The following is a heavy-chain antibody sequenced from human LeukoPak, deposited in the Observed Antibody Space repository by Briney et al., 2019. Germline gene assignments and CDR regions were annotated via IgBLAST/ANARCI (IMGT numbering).Heavy chain of an antibody. V-gene: IGHV4-39*01. CDR3: ARHGGDIVVVPAAHIPY. D-gene: IGHD2-2*01. Sequence: SETLSLTCTVSGGSISSSSYYWGWIRQPPGKGLEWIGSIYYSGSTYYNPSLKSRVTISVDTSKNQFSLKLSSVTAADTAVYYCARHGGDIVVVPAAHIPYWGQGTLVTVSS. CDR1: GGSISSSSYY. J-gene: IGHJ4*02. CDR2: IYYSGST.